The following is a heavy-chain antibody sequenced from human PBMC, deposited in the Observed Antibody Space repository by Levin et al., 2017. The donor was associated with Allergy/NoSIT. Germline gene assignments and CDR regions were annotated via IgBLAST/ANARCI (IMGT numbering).Heavy chain of an antibody. Sequence: ASVKVSCKASGYTFTGYYMHWVRQAPGQGLEWMGRISPNSGGTNYAQKFLGRVTMTRDTSIITAYMELSWLRSDDTAVYYCAKDSSSWPVYGMDVWGQGTTVTVSS. V-gene: IGHV1-2*06. CDR3: AKDSSSWPVYGMDV. J-gene: IGHJ6*02. D-gene: IGHD6-13*01. CDR2: ISPNSGGT. CDR1: GYTFTGYY.